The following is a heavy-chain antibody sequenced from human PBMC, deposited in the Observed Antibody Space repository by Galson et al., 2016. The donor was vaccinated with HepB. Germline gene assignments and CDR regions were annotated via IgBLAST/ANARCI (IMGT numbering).Heavy chain of an antibody. V-gene: IGHV4-30-4*01. CDR3: ATDRDYDHSGQRGLAT. CDR1: GGSISSGDYY. D-gene: IGHD3-22*01. Sequence: TLSLTCTVSGGSISSGDYYWNWIRQPPGKGLEWVGYIFYSGSTWSTYYNPSLKSRVSISVDTSKSQFSLEVSSVTAADTAVYYCATDRDYDHSGQRGLATWGQGTRVTGSS. J-gene: IGHJ3*01. CDR2: IFYSGSTWST.